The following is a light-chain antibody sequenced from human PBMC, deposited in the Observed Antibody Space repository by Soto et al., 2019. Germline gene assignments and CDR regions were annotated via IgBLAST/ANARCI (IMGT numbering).Light chain of an antibody. V-gene: IGLV2-23*01. CDR1: SSDVGSGNV. CDR2: EGF. J-gene: IGLJ1*01. Sequence: QSALTQPASVSGSPGQSITISCTGTSSDVGSGNVVSWYQHYPGKAPQLMIYEGFKRPSGVSSRFSGSKSGNTASLTISGLQAEDEADYYCCPHAGSNTYVFGTGTKLTVL. CDR3: CPHAGSNTYV.